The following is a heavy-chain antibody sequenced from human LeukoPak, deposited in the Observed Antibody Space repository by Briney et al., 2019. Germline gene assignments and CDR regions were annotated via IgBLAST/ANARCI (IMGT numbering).Heavy chain of an antibody. J-gene: IGHJ4*02. V-gene: IGHV1-69*13. Sequence: ASVKVPCKASGGTFSSYAISWVRQAPGQGLEWMGGIIPIFGTANYAQKFQGRVTITADESTSTAYMELSSLRSEDTAVYYCASFNSSSWYTYFDYWGQGTLVTVSS. CDR1: GGTFSSYA. CDR2: IIPIFGTA. CDR3: ASFNSSSWYTYFDY. D-gene: IGHD6-13*01.